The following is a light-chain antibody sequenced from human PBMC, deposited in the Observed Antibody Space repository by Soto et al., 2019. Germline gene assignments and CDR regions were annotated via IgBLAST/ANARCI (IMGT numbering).Light chain of an antibody. CDR2: DNN. J-gene: IGLJ1*01. CDR1: SSNIGADYD. Sequence: QAVVTQPPSVSGAPGQRVTISCTGSSSNIGADYDVHWYQQIPGTAPKLLIYDNNNRPSGVPDRFSGSKSGTSASLAISGLQAEDEADYFCQSYDRSLSGYVFGTGTKLTVL. CDR3: QSYDRSLSGYV. V-gene: IGLV1-40*01.